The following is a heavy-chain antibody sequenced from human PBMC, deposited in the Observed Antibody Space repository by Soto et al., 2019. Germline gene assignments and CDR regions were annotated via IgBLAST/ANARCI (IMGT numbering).Heavy chain of an antibody. Sequence: SVNVSCKASGGTFSSYAISWVRQAPGQGLEWMGGIIPIFGTANYAQKFQGRVTITADESTSTAYMELSSLRSEDTAVYYCARGITSYYYDSSGTLLAAMDVWGPGTTVTVSS. CDR1: GGTFSSYA. V-gene: IGHV1-69*13. CDR3: ARGITSYYYDSSGTLLAAMDV. J-gene: IGHJ6*02. CDR2: IIPIFGTA. D-gene: IGHD3-22*01.